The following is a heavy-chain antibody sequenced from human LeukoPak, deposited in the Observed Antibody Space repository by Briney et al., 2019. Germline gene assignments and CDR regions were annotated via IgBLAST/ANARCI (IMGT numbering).Heavy chain of an antibody. CDR2: IYSGGST. CDR3: ARDAYDSSGYYFSY. Sequence: GGSLRLSCAASGFTFSSYWMHWVRQAPGKGLEWVSVIYSGGSTYYADSVKGRFTISRDNSKNTLYLQMNSLRAEDTAVYYYARDAYDSSGYYFSYWGQGTLVTVSS. V-gene: IGHV3-53*01. D-gene: IGHD3-22*01. CDR1: GFTFSSYW. J-gene: IGHJ4*02.